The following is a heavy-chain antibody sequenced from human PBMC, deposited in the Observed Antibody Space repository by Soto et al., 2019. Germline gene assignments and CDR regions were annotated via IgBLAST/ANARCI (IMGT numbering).Heavy chain of an antibody. D-gene: IGHD3-9*01. V-gene: IGHV1-18*01. J-gene: IGHJ6*02. CDR1: GYTFTSYG. Sequence: GASVKVSCKASGYTFTSYGISWVRQAHGQGLEWMGWISAYNGNTNYAQKLQGRVTMTTDTSTSTAYMELRSLRSDDTAVYYCARDGVGYDILTGLNYYYYGMDVWGQGTTVTVSS. CDR2: ISAYNGNT. CDR3: ARDGVGYDILTGLNYYYYGMDV.